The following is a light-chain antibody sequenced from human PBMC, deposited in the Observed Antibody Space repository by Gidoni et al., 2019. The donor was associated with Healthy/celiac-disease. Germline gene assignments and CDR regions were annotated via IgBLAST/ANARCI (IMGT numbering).Light chain of an antibody. CDR1: QSISSY. Sequence: DIQITPSPSSLSASVGDRVTITCRARQSISSYLNWYQQKPGKAPKLLSYAASSLQRGVPSRFRCSGARTDFTHTISSLQPEDCATYYGPQRYSTPTFGQGTKVEIK. CDR2: AAS. J-gene: IGKJ1*01. CDR3: PQRYSTPT. V-gene: IGKV1-39*01.